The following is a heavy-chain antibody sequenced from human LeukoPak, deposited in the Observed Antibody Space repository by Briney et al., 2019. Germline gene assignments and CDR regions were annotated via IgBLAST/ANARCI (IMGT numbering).Heavy chain of an antibody. CDR3: ARDLIYGTSSGRDY. V-gene: IGHV3-7*01. CDR1: GFTFSIYW. CDR2: IKEDGSEK. D-gene: IGHD6-6*01. J-gene: IGHJ4*02. Sequence: GGSLRLSCAASGFTFSIYWMSWVRQAPGKGLEWVANIKEDGSEKNYVGSVKGRFTISRDNAKNTLYLQMNSLRAEDTAVYYCARDLIYGTSSGRDYWGQGTLVTVSS.